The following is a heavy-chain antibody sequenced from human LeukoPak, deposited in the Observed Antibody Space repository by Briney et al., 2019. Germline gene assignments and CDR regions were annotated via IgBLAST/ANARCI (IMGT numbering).Heavy chain of an antibody. V-gene: IGHV1-18*01. CDR3: ARGLSGCGPEYYFDY. D-gene: IGHD6-19*01. Sequence: XXVRQAXXQGLEWMGWISAYNGNTNYAQKLQGRVTMTTDTSTSTAYMELRSLRSDDTAVYYCARGLSGCGPEYYFDYWGQGTLVTVSS. CDR2: ISAYNGNT. J-gene: IGHJ4*02.